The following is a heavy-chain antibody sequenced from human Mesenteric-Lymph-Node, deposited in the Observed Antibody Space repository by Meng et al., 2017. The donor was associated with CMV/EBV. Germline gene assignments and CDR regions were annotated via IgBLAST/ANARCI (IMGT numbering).Heavy chain of an antibody. D-gene: IGHD6-13*01. CDR1: GFTFDDYA. CDR3: TKSNRAAAGHATFDY. J-gene: IGHJ4*02. CDR2: ISWNSGSI. Sequence: GGSLRLSCAASGFTFDDYAMHWVRQAPGKGLEWVSGISWNSGSIGYADSVKGRFTISRDNAKNSLYLQMNSLRAEDMALYYCTKSNRAAAGHATFDYWGQGTLVTVSS. V-gene: IGHV3-9*03.